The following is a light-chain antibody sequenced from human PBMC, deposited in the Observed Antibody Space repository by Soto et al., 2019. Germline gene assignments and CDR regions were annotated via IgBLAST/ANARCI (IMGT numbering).Light chain of an antibody. Sequence: QSVLTQPPSASGTPGQRVTISCFGSGSNIGSNTVDWYQQLPGTAPKLLIYSNNQRPSGVPDRFSGSKSGTSVTLAISGLQSEDEDDYYCAAWDDSLNGRLFGTGTKLTVL. CDR1: GSNIGSNT. CDR2: SNN. CDR3: AAWDDSLNGRL. V-gene: IGLV1-44*01. J-gene: IGLJ1*01.